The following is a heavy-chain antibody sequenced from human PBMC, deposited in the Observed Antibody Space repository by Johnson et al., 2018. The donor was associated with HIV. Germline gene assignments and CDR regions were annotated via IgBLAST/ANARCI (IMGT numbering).Heavy chain of an antibody. J-gene: IGHJ3*02. CDR3: AKPAGGGIAARNAFDI. V-gene: IGHV3-23*04. Sequence: MQLVESGGGLVQPGGSLRLSCAASGFTFSSYAMSWVRQAPGKGLEWVSAISGSGGSTYYADSVKGRFTISRDISKNTLYLPMNSLRAEDTAVYHCAKPAGGGIAARNAFDIWGQGTMVTVSS. CDR2: ISGSGGST. CDR1: GFTFSSYA. D-gene: IGHD6-6*01.